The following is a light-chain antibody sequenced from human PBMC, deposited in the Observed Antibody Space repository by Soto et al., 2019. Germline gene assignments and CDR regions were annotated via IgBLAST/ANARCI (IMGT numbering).Light chain of an antibody. CDR2: KTS. CDR3: QQYNSYPRT. V-gene: IGKV1-5*03. Sequence: DIQMTQSPSTLSASVGDRVTITCRASQSISSWLAWYQQKPGKAPKLLIYKTSDLGSGVPSRFSASGSGTEFTLTISSLQPYDFATYYCQQYNSYPRTFGQGTKVEIK. J-gene: IGKJ1*01. CDR1: QSISSW.